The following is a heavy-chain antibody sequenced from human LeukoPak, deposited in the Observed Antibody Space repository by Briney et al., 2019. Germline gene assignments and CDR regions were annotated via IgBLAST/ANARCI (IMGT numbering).Heavy chain of an antibody. CDR3: AADRNDILTARKLNWFGP. CDR1: GFTFTSSA. V-gene: IGHV1-58*01. CDR2: IVVGSGNT. J-gene: IGHJ5*02. D-gene: IGHD3-9*01. Sequence: SVKVSCKASGFTFTSSAVQWVRQARGQRLEWIGWIVVGSGNTNYAQKFQERVTITRDMSTSTAYMELSSLRSEDTAVYYCAADRNDILTARKLNWFGPWGQGTLVTVSS.